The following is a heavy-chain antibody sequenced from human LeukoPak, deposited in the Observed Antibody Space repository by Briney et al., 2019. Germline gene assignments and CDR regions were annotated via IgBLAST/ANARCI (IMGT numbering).Heavy chain of an antibody. V-gene: IGHV4-31*03. Sequence: NSPETLSLTCTVSGGSISSGGYYWTWIRQHPGKGLEWIGHIYYSGSTYYNPSLKSRVSISVDTSKNQFSLKLNSVTAADTAVYYCARDRDGYNLDSWGQGTLVTVSS. J-gene: IGHJ5*01. D-gene: IGHD5-24*01. CDR3: ARDRDGYNLDS. CDR2: IYYSGST. CDR1: GGSISSGGYY.